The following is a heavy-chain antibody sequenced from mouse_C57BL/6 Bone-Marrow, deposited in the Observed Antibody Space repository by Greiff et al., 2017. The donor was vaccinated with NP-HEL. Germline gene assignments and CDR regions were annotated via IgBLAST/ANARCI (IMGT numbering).Heavy chain of an antibody. V-gene: IGHV14-4*01. J-gene: IGHJ2*01. D-gene: IGHD1-1*01. CDR2: IDPENGDT. Sequence: VQLQQSGAELVRPGASVKLSCTASGFNIKDDYMHWVKQRPEQGLEWIGWIDPENGDTEYASKFQGKATITADTSSNTAYLQLSSLTSEDTAVYYSTTITTVVAPGYWGQGTTLTVSA. CDR3: TTITTVVAPGY. CDR1: GFNIKDDY.